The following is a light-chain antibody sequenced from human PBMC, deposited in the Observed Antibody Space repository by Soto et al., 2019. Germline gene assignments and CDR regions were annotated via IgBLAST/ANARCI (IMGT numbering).Light chain of an antibody. V-gene: IGKV3-15*01. J-gene: IGKJ1*01. CDR3: QQYYHWPRT. CDR1: QSISSN. CDR2: GAS. Sequence: EIVMTQSQATLSVVTGERATLSCRASQSISSNLAWYQQKPGQAPRLLTYGASTRATGIPARFSVSGSGTEFTLTISSLQPEDFAVYYCQQYYHWPRTFGQGKQVEIQ.